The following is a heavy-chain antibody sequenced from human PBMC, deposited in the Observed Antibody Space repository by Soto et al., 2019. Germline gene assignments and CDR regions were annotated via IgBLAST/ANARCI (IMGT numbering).Heavy chain of an antibody. V-gene: IGHV3-74*01. CDR2: INSDGSST. J-gene: IGHJ4*02. CDR3: ASLGPFRDFWSGYTY. Sequence: GGSLRLSCAASGFTFSSYWMHWVRQAPGKGLVWVSRINSDGSSTNYADSVKGRFTISRDNAKNTLYLQMNSLRAEDTAVYYCASLGPFRDFWSGYTYWGQGTLVTVSS. D-gene: IGHD3-3*01. CDR1: GFTFSSYW.